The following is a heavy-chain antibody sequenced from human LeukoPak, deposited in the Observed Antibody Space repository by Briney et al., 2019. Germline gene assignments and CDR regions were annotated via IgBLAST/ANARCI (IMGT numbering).Heavy chain of an antibody. CDR3: ARGRSSGWYYFDY. Sequence: ASVKVSCKASGYTFTGYYMHWVRQAPGQGLEWMGWMNPNSGNTGYAQKFQGRVTMTRNTSISTAYMELSSLRSEDTAVYYCARGRSSGWYYFDYWGQGTLVTVSS. V-gene: IGHV1-8*02. J-gene: IGHJ4*02. CDR1: GYTFTGYY. CDR2: MNPNSGNT. D-gene: IGHD6-19*01.